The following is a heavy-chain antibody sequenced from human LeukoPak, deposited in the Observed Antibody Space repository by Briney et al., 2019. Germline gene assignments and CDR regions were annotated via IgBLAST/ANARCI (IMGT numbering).Heavy chain of an antibody. CDR2: IKQDGSEK. D-gene: IGHD5-18*01. J-gene: IGHJ4*02. CDR1: GFTFSSYS. Sequence: GGSLRLSCAASGFTFSSYSMSWVRQAPGKGLEWVANIKQDGSEKYYVDSVKGRFTISRDNAKNSLYLQMNSLRAEDTAVYYCARDLGYSYGSFDYWGQGTLVTVSS. CDR3: ARDLGYSYGSFDY. V-gene: IGHV3-7*03.